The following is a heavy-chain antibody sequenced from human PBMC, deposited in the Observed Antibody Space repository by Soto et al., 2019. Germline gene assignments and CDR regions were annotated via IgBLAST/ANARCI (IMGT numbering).Heavy chain of an antibody. D-gene: IGHD6-19*01. Sequence: QVQLVQSGAEVKKPGASVKVSCKTSGYTFTGYYLHWVRQAPGQGLDWMGWINPNSGGTNYAQKFQGWVTMTRDTSITTAYMELSRLRSDDTAVYYCAREGLGRAVAGDFDYWGQGTLVTVSS. CDR3: AREGLGRAVAGDFDY. J-gene: IGHJ4*02. CDR2: INPNSGGT. V-gene: IGHV1-2*04. CDR1: GYTFTGYY.